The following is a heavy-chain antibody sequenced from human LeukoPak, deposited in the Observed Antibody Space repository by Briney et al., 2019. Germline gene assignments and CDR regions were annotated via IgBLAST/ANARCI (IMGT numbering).Heavy chain of an antibody. CDR1: GFTFCDYA. J-gene: IGHJ4*02. Sequence: PGGSLRLSCTASGFTFCDYAMTWVRQAPGKGLEGVGFITSEAYGGTTEYAASVKGRSTISRDDSKSIAYLQVNSLKTDDTAVYYCTRMIYCSGGSCSFDYWGQGTLVTVSS. D-gene: IGHD2-15*01. CDR2: ITSEAYGGTT. CDR3: TRMIYCSGGSCSFDY. V-gene: IGHV3-49*04.